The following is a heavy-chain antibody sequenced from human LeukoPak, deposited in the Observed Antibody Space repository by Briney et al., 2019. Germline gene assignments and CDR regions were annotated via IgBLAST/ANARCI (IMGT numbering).Heavy chain of an antibody. D-gene: IGHD3-10*01. V-gene: IGHV4-59*08. J-gene: IGHJ4*02. CDR3: TKGRGI. CDR1: GGSISSYY. Sequence: SETLSLTCTVSGGSISSYYWSWIRQPPGKGLEWIGYIYFSGSTNYNPSLKSRVTISVDTSKNQFSLKLSSVTAADTAVYYCTKGRGIWGQGTLVTVSS. CDR2: IYFSGST.